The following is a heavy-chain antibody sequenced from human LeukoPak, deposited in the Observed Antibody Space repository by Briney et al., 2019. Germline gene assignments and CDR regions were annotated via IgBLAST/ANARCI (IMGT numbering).Heavy chain of an antibody. Sequence: PSETLSLTCTVSGVSISSYYWSWIRQPPGKGLEWIGYIYYSGSTNFNPSLKSRVTLSVDTSKNHFSLNLSSVTAADTALYYCARGGYTYGFDTFDIWGQGTMVTVSS. CDR1: GVSISSYY. CDR3: ARGGYTYGFDTFDI. CDR2: IYYSGST. D-gene: IGHD5-18*01. J-gene: IGHJ3*02. V-gene: IGHV4-59*01.